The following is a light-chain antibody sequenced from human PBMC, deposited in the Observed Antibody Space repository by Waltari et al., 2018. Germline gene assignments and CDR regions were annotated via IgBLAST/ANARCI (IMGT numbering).Light chain of an antibody. CDR1: QSLVHSDGNTY. Sequence: DVVLTQSPLPLPVTLGQPASISSGSSQSLVHSDGNTYLSWFQQRPGPSPRRLIYNLSNRDSGVPDRFSGSRSGTDFTLTISRVEAEDVGVYYCMQATHRPPGTFGQGTKVEIK. V-gene: IGKV2-30*02. CDR3: MQATHRPPGT. CDR2: NLS. J-gene: IGKJ1*01.